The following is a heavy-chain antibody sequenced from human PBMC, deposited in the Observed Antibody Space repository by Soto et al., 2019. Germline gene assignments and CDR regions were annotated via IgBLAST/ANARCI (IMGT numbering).Heavy chain of an antibody. V-gene: IGHV3-15*01. CDR1: GFTFSNAW. CDR2: IKSKTDGGTT. D-gene: IGHD2-2*01. J-gene: IGHJ4*02. CDR3: TTATDLCSSTSFYTFDY. Sequence: GGSLRLSCAASGFTFSNAWMSWVRQAPGKGLEWVGRIKSKTDGGTTDYAAPVKGRFTISRDDSKNTLYLQMNSLKTEDTAVYYCTTATDLCSSTSFYTFDYWGEGTLVTVSS.